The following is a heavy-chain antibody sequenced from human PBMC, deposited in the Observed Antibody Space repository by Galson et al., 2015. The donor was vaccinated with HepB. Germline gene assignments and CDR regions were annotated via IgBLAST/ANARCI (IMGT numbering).Heavy chain of an antibody. V-gene: IGHV3-15*07. D-gene: IGHD6-13*01. CDR2: IKSKTDGGTT. CDR1: GFTFSNAW. Sequence: SLRLSCAASGFTFSNAWMNWVRQAPGKGLEWVGRIKSKTDGGTTDYAAPVKGRFTISRDDSKNTLYLQMNSLKTEDTAVYYCTTDIAASYYYYYYMDVWGKGTTVTVSS. J-gene: IGHJ6*03. CDR3: TTDIAASYYYYYYMDV.